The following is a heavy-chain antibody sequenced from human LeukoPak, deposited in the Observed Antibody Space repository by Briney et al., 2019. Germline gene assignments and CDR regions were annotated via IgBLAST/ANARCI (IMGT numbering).Heavy chain of an antibody. D-gene: IGHD3-22*01. J-gene: IGHJ3*02. CDR3: ASGYYYSDAFDI. V-gene: IGHV3-21*01. CDR2: ISSSSSYI. Sequence: GGALRLSCAGSGCTFSSYSMNWGGQAPGKGLEGVSSISSSSSYIYYADSVKGRFTISRDNAKNSLYLQMNSLRAEDTAVYYCASGYYYSDAFDIWGQGTMVTVSS. CDR1: GCTFSSYS.